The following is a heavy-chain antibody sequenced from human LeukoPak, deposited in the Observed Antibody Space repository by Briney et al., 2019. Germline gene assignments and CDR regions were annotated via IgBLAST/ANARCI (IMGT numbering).Heavy chain of an antibody. J-gene: IGHJ5*02. CDR2: INHSGST. V-gene: IGHV4-39*07. CDR3: ARLQNYGARAWFDP. D-gene: IGHD3-16*01. CDR1: GGSISSSSYY. Sequence: SETLSLTCTVSGGSISSSSYYWSWIRQPPGKGLEWIGEINHSGSTNYNPSLKSRVTISVDTSKNQFSLKLSSVTAADTAVYYCARLQNYGARAWFDPWGQGTLVTVSS.